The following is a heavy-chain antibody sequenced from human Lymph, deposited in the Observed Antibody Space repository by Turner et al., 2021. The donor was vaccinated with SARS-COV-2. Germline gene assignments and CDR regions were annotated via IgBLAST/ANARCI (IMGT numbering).Heavy chain of an antibody. CDR1: GFTFRSYW. CDR2: IKQDGSEK. D-gene: IGHD3-3*01. Sequence: EVQLVESGGGLVQMGGPLRFHCLAPGFTFRSYWMSWVRQAQGKGLELVANIKQDGSEKYYVDSVKGRFTISIDNAKNSLYLQMNSLRADDTAVYFCARVGVRFEWADGYHYYYAMDVWGQGTTVTVSS. V-gene: IGHV3-7*03. J-gene: IGHJ6*02. CDR3: ARVGVRFEWADGYHYYYAMDV.